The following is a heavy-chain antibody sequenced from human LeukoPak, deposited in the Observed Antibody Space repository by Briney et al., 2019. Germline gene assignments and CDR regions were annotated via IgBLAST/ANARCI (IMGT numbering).Heavy chain of an antibody. D-gene: IGHD2-2*01. CDR3: AKDLTGSYQLLYWFDP. Sequence: RSGGSLRLSCAASGFTFTDYWMSWVRQAPGKGLEWVANIKRDGSEKYYVDSVKGRFTISRDNAKNSLYLQMNSLRAEDTAVYYCAKDLTGSYQLLYWFDPWGQGTLVTVSS. J-gene: IGHJ5*02. CDR1: GFTFTDYW. V-gene: IGHV3-7*03. CDR2: IKRDGSEK.